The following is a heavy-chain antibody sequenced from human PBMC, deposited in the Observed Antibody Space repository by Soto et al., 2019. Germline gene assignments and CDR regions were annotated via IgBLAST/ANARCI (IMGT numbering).Heavy chain of an antibody. V-gene: IGHV3-30-3*01. J-gene: IGHJ6*02. Sequence: GGSLRLSCAASGITVKNYAMHWVRQAPGKGLEGVALISYDGTNKYYPDSVKGRFTISRDNSKNTLYLHMNSLRAEDTAVYYCARDRRYCXGTTCYATYYYYYGMDVWGPGTTVTVSS. CDR2: ISYDGTNK. CDR1: GITVKNYA. CDR3: ARDRRYCXGTTCYATYYYYYGMDV. D-gene: IGHD2-2*01.